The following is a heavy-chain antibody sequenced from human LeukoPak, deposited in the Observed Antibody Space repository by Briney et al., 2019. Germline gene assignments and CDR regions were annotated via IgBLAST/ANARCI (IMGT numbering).Heavy chain of an antibody. V-gene: IGHV4-38-2*01. D-gene: IGHD1-26*01. CDR3: ARHPQGSYGLNWFDP. CDR2: IYHSGST. J-gene: IGHJ5*02. Sequence: SETLSLTCAVSGYSISSGYYWGWIRQPPGKGLEWIGSIYHSGSTYYNPSLKSRVTISVDTSKNQFSLKLSSVTAADTAVYYCARHPQGSYGLNWFDPWGQGTLVTVSS. CDR1: GYSISSGYY.